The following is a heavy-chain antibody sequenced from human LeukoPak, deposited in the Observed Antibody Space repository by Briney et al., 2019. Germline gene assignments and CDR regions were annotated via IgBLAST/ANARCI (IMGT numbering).Heavy chain of an antibody. V-gene: IGHV1-18*01. J-gene: IGHJ4*02. Sequence: ASVKVSCKVSGYTFGAYGLSWVRQAPDQGLEWLGWIAPYEGDTQYTPKLQDRIILTADTATTTVYMELRSLRSEDTAVYYCASHYCTNGVCDPSTAFDYWGQGTLVTVSS. D-gene: IGHD2-8*01. CDR3: ASHYCTNGVCDPSTAFDY. CDR1: GYTFGAYG. CDR2: IAPYEGDT.